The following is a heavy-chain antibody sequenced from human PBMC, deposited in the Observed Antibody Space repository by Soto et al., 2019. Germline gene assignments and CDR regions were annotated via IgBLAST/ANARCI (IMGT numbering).Heavy chain of an antibody. J-gene: IGHJ4*02. CDR2: ISYDGSNK. CDR1: GFTFSSYG. V-gene: IGHV3-30*18. CDR3: AKDDVSWLQLPHYFDY. Sequence: GGSLRLSCAASGFTFSSYGMHWVRQAPGKGLEWMAVISYDGSNKYYADSVKGRFTISRDNSKNTLYLQMNSLRAEDTAVYYCAKDDVSWLQLPHYFDYWGQGTLVTVS. D-gene: IGHD5-12*01.